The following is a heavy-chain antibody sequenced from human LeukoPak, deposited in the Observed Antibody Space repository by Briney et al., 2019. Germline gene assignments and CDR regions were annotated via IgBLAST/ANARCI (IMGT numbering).Heavy chain of an antibody. D-gene: IGHD3-22*01. CDR1: GGSISSYY. CDR3: ARHSGGRDSSGEYWYFDL. V-gene: IGHV4-59*08. Sequence: SETLSLTCTVSGGSISSYYWSWIRQPPGKGLEWIGHIYYSGSPNYNPSLKSRVTISVDTSKNQFCLKLSSVTAADTAVYYCARHSGGRDSSGEYWYFDLWGRGTLVTVSS. CDR2: IYYSGSP. J-gene: IGHJ2*01.